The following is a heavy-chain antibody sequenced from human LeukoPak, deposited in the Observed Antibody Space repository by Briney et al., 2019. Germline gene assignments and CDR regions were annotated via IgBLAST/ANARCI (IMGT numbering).Heavy chain of an antibody. CDR2: IYYSGST. V-gene: IGHV4-31*03. D-gene: IGHD2-2*02. CDR3: ARGRDIVVVPAAITPDYFDY. J-gene: IGHJ4*02. CDR1: GGSISSGGYY. Sequence: SQTLSLTCTVSGGSISSGGYYWSWIRQHPGKGLEWIGYIYYSGSTYYNPSPKSRVTISVDTSKNQFSLKLSSVTAADTAVYYCARGRDIVVVPAAITPDYFDYWGQGTLVTVSS.